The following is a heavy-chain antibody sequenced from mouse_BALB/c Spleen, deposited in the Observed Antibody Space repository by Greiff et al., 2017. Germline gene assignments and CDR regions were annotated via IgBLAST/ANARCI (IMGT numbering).Heavy chain of an antibody. J-gene: IGHJ3*01. CDR1: GFTFSSFG. V-gene: IGHV5-17*02. CDR3: ARGLYDNAWFAY. Sequence: EVQLVESGGGLVQPGGSRKLSCAASGFTFSSFGMHWVRQAPEKGLEWVAYISSGSSTINYADTVKGRYTISRDNPKNTLFLQMTSLRSEDTAMYYCARGLYDNAWFAYWGQGTLVTVSA. CDR2: ISSGSSTI. D-gene: IGHD2-4*01.